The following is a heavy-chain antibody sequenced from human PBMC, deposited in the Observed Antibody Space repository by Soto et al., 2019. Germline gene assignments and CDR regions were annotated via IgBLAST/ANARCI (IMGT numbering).Heavy chain of an antibody. CDR3: VNLRGALKENYHFGS. J-gene: IGHJ4*02. D-gene: IGHD3-10*01. CDR1: GFTFNSNA. Sequence: GGSLRLACAASGFTFNSNAMAWVRQAPGKGLECVSFISSSGSRTLYAESVKGRFTISRDESKNTLYLQMKSLRAEDTAMYYCVNLRGALKENYHFGSWGQGP. CDR2: ISSSGSRT. V-gene: IGHV3-23*01.